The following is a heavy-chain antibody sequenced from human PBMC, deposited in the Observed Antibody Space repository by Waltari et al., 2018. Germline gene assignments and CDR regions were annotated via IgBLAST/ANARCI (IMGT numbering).Heavy chain of an antibody. V-gene: IGHV3-74*01. J-gene: IGHJ6*02. Sequence: QLVESGGSLVQPGESLRLSCAATGFAFSSYLMHWVRQIPGKGLVWVSRISRDGSVARYADSVQGRFTISRDNDKNTWYLQMNSLRVDDTATYHCGSHAMDVWGQGTTVTVS. CDR2: ISRDGSVA. CDR3: GSHAMDV. CDR1: GFAFSSYL.